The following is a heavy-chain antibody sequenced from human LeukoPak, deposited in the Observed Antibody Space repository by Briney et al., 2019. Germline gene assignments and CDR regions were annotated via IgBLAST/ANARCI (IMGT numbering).Heavy chain of an antibody. CDR1: GFTFSSYA. J-gene: IGHJ4*02. CDR2: ISYDGSNK. V-gene: IGHV3-30-3*01. D-gene: IGHD3-9*01. CDR3: ARDPEVGRGFEYFDY. Sequence: GGSLRLSCAASGFTFSSYAMHWVRQAPGKGLEWVAVISYDGSNKYYADSVKGRFTISRDNSKNTLYLQMNSLRAEDTAVYYCARDPEVGRGFEYFDYWGQGTLVTVSS.